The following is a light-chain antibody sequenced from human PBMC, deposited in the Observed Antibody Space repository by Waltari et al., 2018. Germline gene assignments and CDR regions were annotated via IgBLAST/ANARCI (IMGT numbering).Light chain of an antibody. J-gene: IGLJ3*02. Sequence: QSALTQPRSVSGSPGQSVTISCTGISSDVGDYNFVSWYQQHPGKAPKLMIHDVSKRPSGVPDRVSGSKSGNTASLTISGLLAEDEAEYYCCSYVGSHTNWVFGGGTKLTVL. CDR3: CSYVGSHTNWV. CDR2: DVS. V-gene: IGLV2-11*01. CDR1: SSDVGDYNF.